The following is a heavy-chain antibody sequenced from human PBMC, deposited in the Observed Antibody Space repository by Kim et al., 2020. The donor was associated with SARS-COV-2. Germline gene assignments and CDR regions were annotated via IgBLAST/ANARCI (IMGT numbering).Heavy chain of an antibody. Sequence: GGSLRLSCAASGFTFDDYAMHWVRQAPGKGLEWVSLISWDGGSTYYADSVKGRFTISRDNSKNSLYLQMNSLRAEDTALYYCAKDNAGDGYAYFDYWGQGTLVTVSS. CDR2: ISWDGGST. V-gene: IGHV3-43D*03. CDR1: GFTFDDYA. CDR3: AKDNAGDGYAYFDY. J-gene: IGHJ4*02. D-gene: IGHD5-12*01.